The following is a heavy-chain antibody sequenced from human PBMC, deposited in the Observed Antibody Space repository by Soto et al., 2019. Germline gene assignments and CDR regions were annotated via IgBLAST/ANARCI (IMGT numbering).Heavy chain of an antibody. J-gene: IGHJ4*02. CDR3: ATQDRITIFGVAPGVFDY. CDR1: GDSFTSYW. D-gene: IGHD3-3*01. Sequence: VGWLKISWKGSGDSFTSYWIGWVRQMPWKGLEWMGIIYPGDSDTRYSPSFQGQVTISADKSISPAYLQWSSLKASDTAMYYCATQDRITIFGVAPGVFDYWGQGTLVTVSS. CDR2: IYPGDSDT. V-gene: IGHV5-51*01.